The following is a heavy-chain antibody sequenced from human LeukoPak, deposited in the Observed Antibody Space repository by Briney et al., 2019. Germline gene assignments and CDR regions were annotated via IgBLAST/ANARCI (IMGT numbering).Heavy chain of an antibody. V-gene: IGHV3-23*01. D-gene: IGHD6-19*01. CDR3: AKLGNSGWYYFYYYMDV. CDR1: GFTFSNYA. J-gene: IGHJ6*03. Sequence: GGSLRLSCAASGFTFSNYAMSWVRQAPGKGLEWVSAISGSGDYTYYADSVKGRFTISRDNTKNTLYLQINSLRAEDTAVYYCAKLGNSGWYYFYYYMDVWGKGTTVTTSS. CDR2: ISGSGDYT.